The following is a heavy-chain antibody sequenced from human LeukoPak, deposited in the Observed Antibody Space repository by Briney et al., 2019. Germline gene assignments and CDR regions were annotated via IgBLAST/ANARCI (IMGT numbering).Heavy chain of an antibody. Sequence: PGGSLRLSCEVSGFILSTYWMSWVRQAPGKGGEWVACIKEEGSEKYYVNSVKGRFTISRDNVKNSIYLQMNSLRGEDTAVYYCVRDGRWPLVGDFWGQGTLVAVSS. CDR1: GFILSTYW. CDR2: IKEEGSEK. V-gene: IGHV3-7*01. J-gene: IGHJ4*02. D-gene: IGHD4-23*01. CDR3: VRDGRWPLVGDF.